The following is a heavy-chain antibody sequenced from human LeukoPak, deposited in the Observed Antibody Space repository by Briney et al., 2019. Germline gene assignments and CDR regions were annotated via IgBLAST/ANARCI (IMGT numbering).Heavy chain of an antibody. D-gene: IGHD1-26*01. V-gene: IGHV3-74*01. J-gene: IGHJ4*02. CDR1: GYSFNNYW. CDR2: INTDGSST. Sequence: GESLKISCEGSGYSFNNYWMHWVRQAPGKGLVWVSRINTDGSSTRYADSVKGRFTISRDNAKNTLYLQMNSLRAEDTAVYYCAREKWELLPSDYWGQGTLVTVSS. CDR3: AREKWELLPSDY.